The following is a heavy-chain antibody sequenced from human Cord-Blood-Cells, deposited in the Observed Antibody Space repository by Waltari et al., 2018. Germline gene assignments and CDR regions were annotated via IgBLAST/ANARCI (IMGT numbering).Heavy chain of an antibody. CDR3: ARDPKYSSSSYYYGMDV. CDR1: GDSVSSNSAA. D-gene: IGHD6-6*01. J-gene: IGHJ6*02. V-gene: IGHV6-1*01. CDR2: TYYRSKWYN. Sequence: QVQLQQSGPGLVKPSQTLSLTCAISGDSVSSNSAAWNWISQSPSRGLEWLGRTYYRSKWYNDYAVSVKSRITNNPDTSKNQFSLQLNSVTPEDTAVYYCARDPKYSSSSYYYGMDVWGQGTTVTVSS.